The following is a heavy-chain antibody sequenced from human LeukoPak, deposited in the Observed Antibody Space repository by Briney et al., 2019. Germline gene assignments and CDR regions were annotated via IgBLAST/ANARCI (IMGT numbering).Heavy chain of an antibody. CDR1: GFTFSSYA. CDR2: ISGSGGST. V-gene: IGHV3-23*01. CDR3: AKFEGILDYFDY. Sequence: GGSLRLSCAASGFTFSSYAMSWVRQAPGKGLEWVSAISGSGGSTYYADSVKGRFTTSRDNSKNTLYLQMNSLRAEDTAVYYCAKFEGILDYFDYWGQGTLVTVSS. D-gene: IGHD1-26*01. J-gene: IGHJ4*02.